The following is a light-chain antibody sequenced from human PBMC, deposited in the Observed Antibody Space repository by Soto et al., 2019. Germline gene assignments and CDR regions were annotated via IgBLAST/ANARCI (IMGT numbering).Light chain of an antibody. CDR1: SSDVGSYNL. CDR3: SSYAGSSVV. V-gene: IGLV2-8*01. J-gene: IGLJ2*01. Sequence: QSALTQPPSASGSPGQSVTISCTGTSSDVGSYNLVSWHQQHPGKALKVMIYGVSQRPSGVPDRFSGSKSGNTASLTVSGLQAEDEADYYCSSYAGSSVVFGAGTKLTVL. CDR2: GVS.